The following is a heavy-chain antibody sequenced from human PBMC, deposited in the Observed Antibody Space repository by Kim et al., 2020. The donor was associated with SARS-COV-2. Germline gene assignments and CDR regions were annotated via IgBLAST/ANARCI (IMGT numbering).Heavy chain of an antibody. CDR3: AKERYTTPVLWFGVLLLYGMDV. J-gene: IGHJ6*01. CDR2: ISYDGSNK. V-gene: IGHV3-30*18. D-gene: IGHD3-10*01. CDR1: GFTFSSYG. Sequence: GGSLRLSCAASGFTFSSYGMHWVRQAPGKGLEWVAVISYDGSNKYYADSVKGRFTISSDNSKNTLYLQMNSLRAEDTAVYYCAKERYTTPVLWFGVLLLYGMDVWRQGTTVTVPT.